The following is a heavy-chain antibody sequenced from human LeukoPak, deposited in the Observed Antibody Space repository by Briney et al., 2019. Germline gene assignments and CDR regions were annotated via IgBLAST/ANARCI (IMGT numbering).Heavy chain of an antibody. J-gene: IGHJ6*03. CDR1: GFTFSSYA. Sequence: PGGSLRLSCAASGFTFSSYAMSWVRQAPGKGLEWVSAISGSGGSTYYADSVKGRFTISRDNSKNTLYLQMNSLRAEDTAVYYCAKDVGTPRQEYYYYYMDVWGKGTTVTVSS. CDR3: AKDVGTPRQEYYYYYMDV. CDR2: ISGSGGST. V-gene: IGHV3-23*01. D-gene: IGHD3-10*01.